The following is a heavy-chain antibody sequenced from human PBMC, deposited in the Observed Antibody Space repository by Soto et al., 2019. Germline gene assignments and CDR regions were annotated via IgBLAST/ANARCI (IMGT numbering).Heavy chain of an antibody. CDR3: ARGPVLRFLEWLGPPDY. Sequence: QVQLQQWGAGLLKPSETLSLTCAVYGGSFSGYYWSWIRQPPGKGLEWIGEINHSGSTNYNPSLKSRVTISVDTSKNQSSLKLSSVTAADTAVYYCARGPVLRFLEWLGPPDYWGQGTLVTVSS. CDR2: INHSGST. J-gene: IGHJ4*02. CDR1: GGSFSGYY. V-gene: IGHV4-34*01. D-gene: IGHD3-3*01.